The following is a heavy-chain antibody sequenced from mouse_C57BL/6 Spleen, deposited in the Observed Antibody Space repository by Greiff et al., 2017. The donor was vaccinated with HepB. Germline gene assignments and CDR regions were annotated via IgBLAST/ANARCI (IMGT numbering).Heavy chain of an antibody. V-gene: IGHV2-2*01. D-gene: IGHD1-1*01. CDR1: GFSLTSYG. J-gene: IGHJ1*03. Sequence: VQLQESGPGLVQPSQSLSITCTVSGFSLTSYGVHWVRQSPGKGLEWLGVIWSGGSTDYNAAFISRLSISKDNSKSQVFFKMNSLQADDTAIYYCARASYGSSWYFDVWGTGTTVTVSS. CDR2: IWSGGST. CDR3: ARASYGSSWYFDV.